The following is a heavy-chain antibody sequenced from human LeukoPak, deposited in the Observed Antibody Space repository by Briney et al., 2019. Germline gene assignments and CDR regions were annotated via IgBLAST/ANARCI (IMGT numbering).Heavy chain of an antibody. Sequence: PGGSLRLSCAASVFTFSRYWMSCVRQAPGKGLEWVANIKKDGSETYYVHSVKHLLTISRDNVKNSLNLQKNRLRAEDTAVYYCASSLGYWGQGTLVTVSS. CDR2: IKKDGSET. CDR1: VFTFSRYW. V-gene: IGHV3-7*01. J-gene: IGHJ4*02. D-gene: IGHD6-6*01. CDR3: ASSLGY.